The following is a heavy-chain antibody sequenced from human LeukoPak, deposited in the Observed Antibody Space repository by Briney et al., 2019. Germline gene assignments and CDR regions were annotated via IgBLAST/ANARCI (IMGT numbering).Heavy chain of an antibody. V-gene: IGHV1-2*02. CDR1: GYTFTGYY. Sequence: ASVKVSCKASGYTFTGYYIHWVRQAPGQGLEWMGWINPNSGDTGYAHKFQGSVTMTRDTSISTAYMELSRLRSDDTAVIYCARDMGELLWFGGGDAFDIWGQGTMVTVSS. CDR2: INPNSGDT. D-gene: IGHD3-10*01. J-gene: IGHJ3*02. CDR3: ARDMGELLWFGGGDAFDI.